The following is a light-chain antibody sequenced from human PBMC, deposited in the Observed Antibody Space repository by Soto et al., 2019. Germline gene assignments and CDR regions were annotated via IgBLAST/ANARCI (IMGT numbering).Light chain of an antibody. CDR1: SSNIGDNY. J-gene: IGLJ2*01. Sequence: QSLLTQPPSVSAASGQKVTISCSGSSSNIGDNYISWYQQLPGTAPKVLIYDNSKRPSGIPDLFSASKSGTSATLVITGLQAGDEADYYCETWDSSLSVVLFGGGTKLTVL. V-gene: IGLV1-51*01. CDR2: DNS. CDR3: ETWDSSLSVVL.